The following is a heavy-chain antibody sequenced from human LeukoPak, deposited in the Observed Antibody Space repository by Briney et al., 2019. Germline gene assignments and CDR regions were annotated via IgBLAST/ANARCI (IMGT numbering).Heavy chain of an antibody. V-gene: IGHV3-30*14. D-gene: IGHD3-3*01. CDR1: GFTFSSYA. J-gene: IGHJ5*02. Sequence: GRSLRLSCAASGFTFSSYAMHWVRQAPGKGLEWVAVISYDGSNKYYADSVKGRFTISRENAKNSLYLQMNSLRAGDTAVYYCARGNRPRGRFLEWSISTHWFDPWGQGTLVTVSS. CDR2: ISYDGSNK. CDR3: ARGNRPRGRFLEWSISTHWFDP.